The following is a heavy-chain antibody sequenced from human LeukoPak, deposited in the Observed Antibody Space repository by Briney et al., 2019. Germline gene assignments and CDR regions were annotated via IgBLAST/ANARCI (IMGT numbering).Heavy chain of an antibody. D-gene: IGHD6-19*01. J-gene: IGHJ1*01. Sequence: ESLKISCKGSGYSFTSYWIGWVRQMPGKGLEWMGIIYPGDSDTRYSPSFQGQVTISADKSISTAYLQWSSLKASDTAMYYCARQGRYSSGWYEDFQHWGQGTLVTVSS. V-gene: IGHV5-51*01. CDR1: GYSFTSYW. CDR2: IYPGDSDT. CDR3: ARQGRYSSGWYEDFQH.